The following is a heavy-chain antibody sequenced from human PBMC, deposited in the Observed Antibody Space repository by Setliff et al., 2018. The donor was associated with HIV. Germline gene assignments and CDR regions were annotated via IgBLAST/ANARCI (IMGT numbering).Heavy chain of an antibody. J-gene: IGHJ4*02. Sequence: SETLSLTCTLSGGSFGRYYWSWIRQSAGKGLEWLGYVYFTGHTNYNPSLQSRVTISVDTSKNQFSLRLNSLTAADTAVYYCARSPEWGGGGIDYWGQGTLVTSP. CDR1: GGSFGRYY. V-gene: IGHV4-4*09. D-gene: IGHD1-26*01. CDR3: ARSPEWGGGGIDY. CDR2: VYFTGHT.